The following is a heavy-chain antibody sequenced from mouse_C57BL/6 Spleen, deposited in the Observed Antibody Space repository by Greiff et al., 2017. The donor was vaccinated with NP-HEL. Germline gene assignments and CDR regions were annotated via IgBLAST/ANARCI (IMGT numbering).Heavy chain of an antibody. V-gene: IGHV1-74*01. J-gene: IGHJ2*01. CDR2: IHPSDGDT. CDR3: AIEDWEGHYCDY. Sequence: QVQLQQPGAELVKPGASVKVSCKASGYTFTSYWMNWVKQRPGQGLEWIGRIHPSDGDTNYNQKFKGKATLTVAKSSSTAYMQLSSLTAYDSAVYYSAIEDWEGHYCDYWGQGTTLTVSS. D-gene: IGHD4-1*01. CDR1: GYTFTSYW.